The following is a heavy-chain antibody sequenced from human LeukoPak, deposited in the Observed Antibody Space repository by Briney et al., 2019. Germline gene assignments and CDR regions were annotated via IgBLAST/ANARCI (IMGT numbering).Heavy chain of an antibody. CDR1: GFTFRSYA. J-gene: IGHJ6*02. D-gene: IGHD3-10*01. CDR2: ISGSGGST. V-gene: IGHV3-23*01. CDR3: AKGPRREYYPRGCGLDI. Sequence: GGSLRLSCAASGFTFRSYAMSWVRQAPGKGLEWVSAISGSGGSTYYADSVKGRFTISRDNSKNTLYVQMNRLRAEDTAVYYCAKGPRREYYPRGCGLDIWGQGTTVTVSS.